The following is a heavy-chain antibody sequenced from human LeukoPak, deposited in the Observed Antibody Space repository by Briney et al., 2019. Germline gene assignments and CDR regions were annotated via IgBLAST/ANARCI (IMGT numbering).Heavy chain of an antibody. CDR3: ARLSGSGSTL. V-gene: IGHV4-39*07. Sequence: SETLSLTCTVSGGSISSSSYYWGWIRPPPGKGLEWIGSIYYSGSTYYHPSLKSRVTISVDTSKNQFSLKLSSVTAADTAVYYCARLSGSGSTLWGQGTLVTVSS. CDR1: GGSISSSSYY. CDR2: IYYSGST. D-gene: IGHD3-10*01. J-gene: IGHJ4*02.